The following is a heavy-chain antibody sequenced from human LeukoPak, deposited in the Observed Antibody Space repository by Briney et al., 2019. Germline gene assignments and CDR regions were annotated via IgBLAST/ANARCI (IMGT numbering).Heavy chain of an antibody. CDR3: ARGRSSMAARYFDC. J-gene: IGHJ4*02. Sequence: PGGSLRLSCAASGFTFSSCEMNWVRQAPGKGLEWVSYISSSGTTIYYADSVKGRFTISRDSAKNSLYLHMSSLRAEDAAVYYCARGRSSMAARYFDCWGQGTLVTVSS. CDR1: GFTFSSCE. V-gene: IGHV3-48*03. D-gene: IGHD6-6*01. CDR2: ISSSGTTI.